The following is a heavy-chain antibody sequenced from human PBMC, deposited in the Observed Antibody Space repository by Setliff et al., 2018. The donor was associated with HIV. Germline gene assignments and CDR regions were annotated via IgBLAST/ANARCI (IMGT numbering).Heavy chain of an antibody. J-gene: IGHJ4*02. D-gene: IGHD5-12*01. CDR1: GFTFDRYW. Sequence: GSLRLSCAASGFTFDRYWMHWVRQAPGKGLVWVSRVNSDGSSKTYADSVKDRFTISRDNAKSTLYLQMNSLRAEDTGVYYCHSGYDTEEQSYFDYWGQGTLVTVSS. V-gene: IGHV3-74*01. CDR3: HSGYDTEEQSYFDY. CDR2: VNSDGSSK.